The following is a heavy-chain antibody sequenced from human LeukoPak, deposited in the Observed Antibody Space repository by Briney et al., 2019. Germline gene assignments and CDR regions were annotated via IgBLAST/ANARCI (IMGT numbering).Heavy chain of an antibody. CDR3: ARGGDSSAYYLLDAFDI. D-gene: IGHD3-22*01. V-gene: IGHV4-34*01. J-gene: IGHJ3*02. CDR1: GGSFSGYY. Sequence: PSETLSLTCADYGGSFSGYYWSWIRQPPGKGLEWIGEINHSGSTNYNPPLKSRVTISVDTSKNQFSLKLSSVTAADTAVYYCARGGDSSAYYLLDAFDIWGQGTMVTVSS. CDR2: INHSGST.